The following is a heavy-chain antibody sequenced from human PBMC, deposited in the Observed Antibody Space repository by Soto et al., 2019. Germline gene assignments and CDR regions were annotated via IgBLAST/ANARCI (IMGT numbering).Heavy chain of an antibody. Sequence: PSETLSLTCTVSGGSISTYHWGWIRQPPGKGLQWIGCMFYSGATYYNPSLKNRVTLSVDTSNNEFSLKLVSVTAPDTAVYYCARHKSGSDWLDPWGQGTLVTVSS. CDR2: MFYSGAT. V-gene: IGHV4-39*01. CDR1: GGSISTYH. D-gene: IGHD2-15*01. CDR3: ARHKSGSDWLDP. J-gene: IGHJ5*02.